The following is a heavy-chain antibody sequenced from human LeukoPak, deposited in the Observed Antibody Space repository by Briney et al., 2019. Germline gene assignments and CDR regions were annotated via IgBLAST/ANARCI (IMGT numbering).Heavy chain of an antibody. CDR2: MNPNSGNT. J-gene: IGHJ4*02. Sequence: ASVRVSCTASGYTSTIYDINWVRQATGQGLEWVGWMNPNSGNTGYAQKFQGRVTMTRNTSISTAYMELSSLRSEDTAVYYCARTPPARYCGGDCYWGFNWGQGTLVTVSS. CDR3: ARTPPARYCGGDCYWGFN. CDR1: GYTSTIYD. D-gene: IGHD2-21*02. V-gene: IGHV1-8*01.